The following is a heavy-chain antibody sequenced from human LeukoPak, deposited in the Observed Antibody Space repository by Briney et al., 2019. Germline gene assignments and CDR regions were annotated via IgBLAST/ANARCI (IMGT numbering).Heavy chain of an antibody. CDR3: ARAGGYYYYYYMDV. Sequence: PSETLPLTCTVSGYSISSGYYWGWIRQPPGKGLEWIGSIYHSGSTYYNPSLKSRVTISVDTSKNQFSLKLSSVTAADTAVYYCARAGGYYYYYYMDVWGKGTTVTVSS. CDR2: IYHSGST. V-gene: IGHV4-38-2*02. CDR1: GYSISSGYY. J-gene: IGHJ6*03.